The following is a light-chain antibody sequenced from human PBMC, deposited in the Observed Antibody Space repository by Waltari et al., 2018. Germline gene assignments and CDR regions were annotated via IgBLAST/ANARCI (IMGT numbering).Light chain of an antibody. V-gene: IGKV3-20*01. J-gene: IGKJ1*01. CDR3: QMYVRLPVT. Sequence: EIVLTQSPGTLSLSPGERVTLSCRASQSVGRSLAWYQQRPGQAPRLLIYDAFTRATGVADRFSGSGSGTDFSLTISRLDPEDFAVYYCQMYVRLPVTFGQGP. CDR2: DAF. CDR1: QSVGRS.